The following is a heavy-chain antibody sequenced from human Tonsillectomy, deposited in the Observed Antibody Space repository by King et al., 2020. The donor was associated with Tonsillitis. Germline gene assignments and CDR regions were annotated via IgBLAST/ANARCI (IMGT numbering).Heavy chain of an antibody. CDR1: GFTFSSYA. J-gene: IGHJ4*02. Sequence: QLVQSGGGVVQPGRSLRLSCAASGFTFSSYAMHWVRHAPGKGLEWVAVISYDGSNKYYADSVKGRFTISRDNSKNTLYLQMNSLRAEDTAVYYCARDTHWGQGTLVTVSS. CDR2: ISYDGSNK. CDR3: ARDTH. V-gene: IGHV3-30-3*01.